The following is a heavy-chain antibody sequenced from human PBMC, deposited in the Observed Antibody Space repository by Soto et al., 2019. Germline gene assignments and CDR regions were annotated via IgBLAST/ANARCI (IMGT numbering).Heavy chain of an antibody. D-gene: IGHD1-26*01. CDR2: IIPIFGTA. V-gene: IGHV1-69*06. Sequence: SVKVSCKASGGTFSSYAISWVRQAPGQGLEWMGGIIPIFGTANYAQKFQGRVTITADKSTSTAYMELSSLRSEDTTVYYCASPVSGYYYGMDVWGQANTVTVS. J-gene: IGHJ6*02. CDR1: GGTFSSYA. CDR3: ASPVSGYYYGMDV.